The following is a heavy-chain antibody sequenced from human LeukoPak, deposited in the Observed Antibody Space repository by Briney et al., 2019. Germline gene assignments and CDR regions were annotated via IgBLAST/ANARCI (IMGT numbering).Heavy chain of an antibody. V-gene: IGHV4-38-2*01. Sequence: SETLSLTCAVSGYSISSGYYWGWIRPPPGKGLEWIGSIYHSGSTYYNPSLKSRVTISVDTSKNQFSLKLSSVTAADTAVYYRVRGITIFGVVIAPNWFDPWGQGTLVTVSS. CDR2: IYHSGST. CDR3: VRGITIFGVVIAPNWFDP. CDR1: GYSISSGYY. J-gene: IGHJ5*02. D-gene: IGHD3-3*01.